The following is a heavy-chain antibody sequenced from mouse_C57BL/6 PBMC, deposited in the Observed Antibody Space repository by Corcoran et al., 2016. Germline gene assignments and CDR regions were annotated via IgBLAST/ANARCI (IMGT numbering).Heavy chain of an antibody. J-gene: IGHJ2*01. CDR2: ISYDGSN. CDR1: GYSLTSGYY. V-gene: IGHV3-6*01. Sequence: DVQLQESGPGLVKPSQSLSLTCSVTGYSLTSGYYWNWIRQFPGNKLEWMGYISYDGSNNYNPSLKNRISITRNTSKNQFFLKLNSVTTEDTATYYCARMGSSGYFDYWGQGTTLTVSS. CDR3: ARMGSSGYFDY. D-gene: IGHD3-2*02.